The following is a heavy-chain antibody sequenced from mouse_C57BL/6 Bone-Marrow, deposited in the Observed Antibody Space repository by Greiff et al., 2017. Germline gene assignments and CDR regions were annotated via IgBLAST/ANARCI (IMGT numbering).Heavy chain of an antibody. D-gene: IGHD2-3*01. V-gene: IGHV1-69*01. CDR2: LDPSDGYT. Sequence: QVQLQQPGAELVMPGASVKLSCKASGYTFTSYWMNWVKQRPGQGLEWIGDLDPSDGYTNYNEKFKGKATLTVDKSSSTAYMQLSSLTSEDSAVYYYAGESYDGYYAMDYWGQGTSLTVSS. J-gene: IGHJ4*01. CDR1: GYTFTSYW. CDR3: AGESYDGYYAMDY.